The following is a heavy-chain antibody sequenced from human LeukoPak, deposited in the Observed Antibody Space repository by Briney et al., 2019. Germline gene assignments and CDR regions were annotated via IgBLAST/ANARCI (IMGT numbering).Heavy chain of an antibody. J-gene: IGHJ4*02. V-gene: IGHV3-23*01. CDR2: ISGSGGST. CDR1: RFTFSSYG. CDR3: AKDGSYYDFDY. D-gene: IGHD1-26*01. Sequence: GGSLRLSCAASRFTFSSYGMSWVRQAPGKGLEWVSAISGSGGSTPYADSVKGRFTISREHSKNTLYLQINSLRAGDTAVYYCAKDGSYYDFDYWGQGTLVTVSS.